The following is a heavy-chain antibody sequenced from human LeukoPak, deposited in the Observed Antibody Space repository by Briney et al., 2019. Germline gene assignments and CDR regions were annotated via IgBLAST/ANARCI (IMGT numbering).Heavy chain of an antibody. CDR1: GYTFTGYF. Sequence: ASVKVSCKASGYTFTGYFMHWVRQAPGQGLEWMGWINPNSGGTNYAQKFQGRVTMTRDTSISTAYMELSRLRCDDTAVYYCASSIVYCSNTSCYFNWGQGTLVTVSS. CDR2: INPNSGGT. V-gene: IGHV1-2*02. J-gene: IGHJ4*02. CDR3: ASSIVYCSNTSCYFN. D-gene: IGHD2-2*01.